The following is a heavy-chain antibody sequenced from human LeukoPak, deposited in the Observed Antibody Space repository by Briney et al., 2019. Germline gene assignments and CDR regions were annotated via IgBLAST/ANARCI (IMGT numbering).Heavy chain of an antibody. Sequence: SGGSLRLSCAASGFTFSSYAMSWVRQAPGEGLEWVSTITAAGDNTYYAASVKGRFTISRDNSKNTVYLQISSLGDEDTALYYCAQSAGIDPWGQGTLVTVSS. CDR1: GFTFSSYA. V-gene: IGHV3-23*01. CDR3: AQSAGIDP. CDR2: ITAAGDNT. J-gene: IGHJ5*02.